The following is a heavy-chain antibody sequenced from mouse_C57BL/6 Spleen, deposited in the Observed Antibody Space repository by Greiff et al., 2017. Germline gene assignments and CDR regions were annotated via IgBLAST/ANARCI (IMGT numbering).Heavy chain of an antibody. J-gene: IGHJ4*01. V-gene: IGHV5-4*01. CDR3: AREGGLNRKEIGAMDY. CDR1: GFTFSSYA. D-gene: IGHD3-1*01. Sequence: EVKLVESGGGLVKPGGSLKLSCAASGFTFSSYAMSWVRQTPEKRLEWVATISDGGSYTYYPDNVKGRFTISRDNAKNNLYLQMSHLKSEDTAMYYCAREGGLNRKEIGAMDYWGQGTSVTVSS. CDR2: ISDGGSYT.